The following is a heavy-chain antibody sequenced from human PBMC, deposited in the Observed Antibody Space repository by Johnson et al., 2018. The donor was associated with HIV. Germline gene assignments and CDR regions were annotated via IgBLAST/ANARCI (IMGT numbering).Heavy chain of an antibody. V-gene: IGHV3-9*01. J-gene: IGHJ3*02. Sequence: VQLVESGGGLIQPGKSLRLSCAASGFTFDDYAMHWVRQAPGKGLEWVSGISWNSDTIRYADSVKGRFTISRDSSKNTLYLQMSSLRPEDTAVYYCARDQRGLDAFDIWGQGTMVTFSS. CDR3: ARDQRGLDAFDI. CDR1: GFTFDDYA. CDR2: ISWNSDTI. D-gene: IGHD2-15*01.